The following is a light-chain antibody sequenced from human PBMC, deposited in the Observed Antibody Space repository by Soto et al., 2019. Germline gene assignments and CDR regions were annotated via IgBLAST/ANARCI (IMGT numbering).Light chain of an antibody. J-gene: IGLJ1*01. CDR3: LLYYGPAYV. V-gene: IGLV7-43*01. Sequence: QAVVTQEPSLTVSPGGTVTLTRESSAGAVTSDYFPNWFQQRPGQTPRSLIYNTNNKHSWTPARFSGSLLGGKAALTLSGVQPEDEADYYCLLYYGPAYVFGTGTKVTLL. CDR1: AGAVTSDYF. CDR2: NTN.